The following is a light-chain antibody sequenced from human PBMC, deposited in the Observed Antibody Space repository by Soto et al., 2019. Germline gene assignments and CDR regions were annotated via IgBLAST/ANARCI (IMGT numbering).Light chain of an antibody. J-gene: IGKJ4*01. Sequence: EIVMTQSPATLSVSPGERATLSCRASQNVSSNLAWYQQKPGQAPRLLLYGSSTRATGIPARFSGSGSGTEFTLTISSLQSEDFAVYYCQQYNNWPLTFGGGTEVEIK. CDR3: QQYNNWPLT. CDR2: GSS. CDR1: QNVSSN. V-gene: IGKV3-15*01.